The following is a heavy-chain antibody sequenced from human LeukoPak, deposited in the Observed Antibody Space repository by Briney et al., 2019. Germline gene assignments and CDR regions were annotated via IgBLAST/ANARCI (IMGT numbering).Heavy chain of an antibody. CDR2: ISVYNGNT. CDR1: GYTFTSYG. V-gene: IGHV1-18*01. Sequence: ASVKVSCKASGYTFTSYGISWVRQAPGQGLEWMGWISVYNGNTNYAQKLQGRVTMTTDTSTSTVYMEVRSLRSDDTAVYYCARDFPLLGIVVVTGAGYFDYWGQGTLVTVSS. CDR3: ARDFPLLGIVVVTGAGYFDY. D-gene: IGHD3-22*01. J-gene: IGHJ4*02.